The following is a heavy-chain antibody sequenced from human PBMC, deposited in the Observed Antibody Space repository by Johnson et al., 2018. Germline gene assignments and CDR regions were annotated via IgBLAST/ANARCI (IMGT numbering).Heavy chain of an antibody. Sequence: VQLVESGGGVVQPGRSLRLSCAASGFTFSSYGMHWVRQAPGKGLEWVAVISYDGSNKYYADSVKGRFTISRDNYKNTLYLQMNSLRAEDTAVYYCAKPWGSMDVVGQGTPGTGSS. CDR1: GFTFSSYG. CDR2: ISYDGSNK. D-gene: IGHD3-16*01. CDR3: AKPWGSMDV. V-gene: IGHV3-30*18. J-gene: IGHJ6*02.